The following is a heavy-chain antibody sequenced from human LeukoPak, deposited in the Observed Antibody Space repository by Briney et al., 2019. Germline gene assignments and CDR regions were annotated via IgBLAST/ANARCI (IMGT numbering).Heavy chain of an antibody. CDR2: ISTSGGTN. Sequence: PGGSLRLSCAASGFTFSDSYMSWVRQPPGKGLEWVSCISTSGGTNYYADSVKGRFTISRDNSKKSLYLQMNSLRAEDTAVDYCAIGKMPAMFSPVDYWGQGSLVTVSP. J-gene: IGHJ4*02. CDR1: GFTFSDSY. CDR3: AIGKMPAMFSPVDY. V-gene: IGHV3-11*01. D-gene: IGHD5-18*01.